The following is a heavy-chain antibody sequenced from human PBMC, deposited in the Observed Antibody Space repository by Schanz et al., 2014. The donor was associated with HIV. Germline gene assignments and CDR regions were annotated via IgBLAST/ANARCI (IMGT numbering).Heavy chain of an antibody. J-gene: IGHJ6*02. CDR2: IIPLLDTT. Sequence: QVQLVQPGAEVKKPGSSVKVSCKASGGTFNSYAITWVRQAPGEGLEWMGGIIPLLDTTNYAQKFQGRVTITADISTNTAYMELNSLRSDDTAVYYCAKSPIFGDVIFYGMDVWGQGTTVTVSS. CDR1: GGTFNSYA. V-gene: IGHV1-69*06. CDR3: AKSPIFGDVIFYGMDV. D-gene: IGHD3-3*02.